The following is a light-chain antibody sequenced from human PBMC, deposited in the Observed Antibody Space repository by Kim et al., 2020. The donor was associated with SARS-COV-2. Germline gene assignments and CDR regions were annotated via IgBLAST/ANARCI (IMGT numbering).Light chain of an antibody. Sequence: GQMVTISCSGSSSNIGRNTVNWYHQLPGTAPKLLIYSNKQRPSGVPDRFSGSKSGTSASPAISGLQSEDEADYYCAAWDDSLNGWVFGGGTQLTVL. J-gene: IGLJ3*02. CDR2: SNK. V-gene: IGLV1-44*01. CDR3: AAWDDSLNGWV. CDR1: SSNIGRNT.